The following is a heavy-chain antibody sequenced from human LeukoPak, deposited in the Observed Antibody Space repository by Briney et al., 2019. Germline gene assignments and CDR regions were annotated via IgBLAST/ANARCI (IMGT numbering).Heavy chain of an antibody. D-gene: IGHD6-19*01. CDR2: ISYDGSNK. CDR1: GFTFSSYG. V-gene: IGHV3-30*18. J-gene: IGHJ4*02. Sequence: GGSLRLSCAASGFTFSSYGMRWVRQAPGKGLEWVAVISYDGSNKYYADSVKGRFTISRDNSKNTLYLQMNSLRAEDTAVYYCAKSFGRIAVALDYWGQGTLVTVSS. CDR3: AKSFGRIAVALDY.